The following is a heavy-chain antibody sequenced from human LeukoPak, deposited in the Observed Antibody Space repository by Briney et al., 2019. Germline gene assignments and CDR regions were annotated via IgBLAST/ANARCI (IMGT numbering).Heavy chain of an antibody. CDR2: IFYSGST. Sequence: PSETLSLTCAVSGGSISSSGYYWGWIRQPPGKGLEWIGSIFYSGSTYYNPSLKGRVTISVDTSNNQFSLKLSSVTAADTAVYYCARHVRYFDYWGQGTLVTVSS. CDR1: GGSISSSGYY. J-gene: IGHJ4*02. CDR3: ARHVRYFDY. V-gene: IGHV4-39*01. D-gene: IGHD3-9*01.